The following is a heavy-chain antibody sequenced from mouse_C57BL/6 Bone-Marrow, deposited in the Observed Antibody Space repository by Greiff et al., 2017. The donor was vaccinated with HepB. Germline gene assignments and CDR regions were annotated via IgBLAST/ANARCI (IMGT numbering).Heavy chain of an antibody. Sequence: QVQLQQPGAELVKPGASVKVSCKASGYTFTSYWMHWVKQRPGQGLEWIGRIHPSDSDTNYNQKFKGKATLTVDKSSSTAYMQLSSLTSEDSAVYYGARKGLLLRSLYGYFDVWGTGTTVTVSS. CDR1: GYTFTSYW. V-gene: IGHV1-74*01. D-gene: IGHD1-1*01. CDR3: ARKGLLLRSLYGYFDV. CDR2: IHPSDSDT. J-gene: IGHJ1*03.